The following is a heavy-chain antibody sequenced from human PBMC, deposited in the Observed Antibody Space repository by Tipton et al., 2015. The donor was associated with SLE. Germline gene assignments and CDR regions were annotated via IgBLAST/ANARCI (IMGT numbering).Heavy chain of an antibody. CDR2: ISYDGSNK. J-gene: IGHJ4*02. CDR3: ARDRYSGYDFSFDY. V-gene: IGHV3-30*04. D-gene: IGHD5-12*01. CDR1: GFTFSSYA. Sequence: SLRLSCAASGFTFSSYAMHWVRQAPGKGLEWVAVISYDGSNKYYADSAKGRFTISRDNSKNTLYLQMNSLRAEDTAVYYCARDRYSGYDFSFDYWGQGTLVTVSS.